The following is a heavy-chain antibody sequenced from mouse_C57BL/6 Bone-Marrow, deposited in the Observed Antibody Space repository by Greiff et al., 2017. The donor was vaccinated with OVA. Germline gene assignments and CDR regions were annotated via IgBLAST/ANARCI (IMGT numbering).Heavy chain of an antibody. V-gene: IGHV1-81*01. J-gene: IGHJ4*01. CDR1: GYTFTSYG. CDR2: IYPRSGNT. D-gene: IGHD2-4*01. Sequence: QVQLQQSGAELARPGASVKLSCKASGYTFTSYGISWVKQRTGQGLEWIGEIYPRSGNTYYNEKLKGKATLTADKSSSTAYMELRSLTSDDSAVYFCARLRRAYYYAMDYWGQGTSVTVSS. CDR3: ARLRRAYYYAMDY.